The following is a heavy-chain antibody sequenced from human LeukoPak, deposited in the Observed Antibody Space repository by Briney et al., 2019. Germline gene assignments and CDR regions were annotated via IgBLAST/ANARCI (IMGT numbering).Heavy chain of an antibody. V-gene: IGHV4-61*03. CDR3: ARDQLGWADY. Sequence: SETLSLTCTVSGGSISSSGYYWSWVRQPPGKGLEWIGYIYYSGSTNYNPSLKSRVTISVDTSKNHFSLKLSSVTAADTAVYYCARDQLGWADYWGQGTLVTVSS. CDR2: IYYSGST. J-gene: IGHJ4*02. D-gene: IGHD7-27*01. CDR1: GGSISSSGYY.